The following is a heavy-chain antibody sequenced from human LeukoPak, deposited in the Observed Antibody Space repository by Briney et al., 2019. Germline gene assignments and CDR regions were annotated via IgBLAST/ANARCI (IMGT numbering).Heavy chain of an antibody. CDR3: ARDSGSDSRFFDY. D-gene: IGHD1-26*01. J-gene: IGHJ4*02. CDR2: ISYGGSNK. Sequence: GRSLRLSCAASGFTFSSYAMHWVRQAPGKGLEWVAVISYGGSNKYYADSVKGRFTISRDNSKNTLYLQMNSLRAEDTAVYYCARDSGSDSRFFDYWGQGTLVTVSS. CDR1: GFTFSSYA. V-gene: IGHV3-30*04.